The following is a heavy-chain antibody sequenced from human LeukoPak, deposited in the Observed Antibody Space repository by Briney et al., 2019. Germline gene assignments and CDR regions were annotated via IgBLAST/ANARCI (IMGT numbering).Heavy chain of an antibody. CDR1: GGSFSGYY. CDR3: ARKRGYSYGSQWFDP. D-gene: IGHD5-18*01. Sequence: PSETLSLTCAVYGGSFSGYYWSWIRQPPGKGLEWIGEINHSGSTNYNPSLKSRVTISVDTSKNQFSLKLSSVTAADTAVYYCARKRGYSYGSQWFDPWGQGTLVTVSS. V-gene: IGHV4-34*01. J-gene: IGHJ5*02. CDR2: INHSGST.